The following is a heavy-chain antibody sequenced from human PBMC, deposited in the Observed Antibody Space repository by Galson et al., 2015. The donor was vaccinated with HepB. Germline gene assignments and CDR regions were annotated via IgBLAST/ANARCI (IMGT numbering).Heavy chain of an antibody. Sequence: SETLSLTCAVYGGSFSGYYWSWIRQPPGKGLEWIGEINHSGSTNYNPSLKSRITISVDTSKNQFSLKLSSVTAADTAVYYCAGRYSSIWYVVMKFDYWGQGTLVTVSS. CDR1: GGSFSGYY. V-gene: IGHV4-34*01. CDR3: AGRYSSIWYVVMKFDY. CDR2: INHSGST. J-gene: IGHJ4*02. D-gene: IGHD6-13*01.